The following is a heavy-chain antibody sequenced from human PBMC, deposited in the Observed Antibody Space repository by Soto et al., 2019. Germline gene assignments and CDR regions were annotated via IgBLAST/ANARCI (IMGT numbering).Heavy chain of an antibody. J-gene: IGHJ6*03. CDR2: IYYSGST. CDR1: GGSISSGGYY. Sequence: SETLSLTCTVSGGSISSGGYYWSWIRQHPGKGLEWIGYIYYSGSTYYNPSLKSRVTISVDTSKNQFSLKLSSVTAADTAVYYCARVRCSGGSCHYYYYYYMDVWGKGTTVTVSS. CDR3: ARVRCSGGSCHYYYYYYMDV. D-gene: IGHD2-15*01. V-gene: IGHV4-31*03.